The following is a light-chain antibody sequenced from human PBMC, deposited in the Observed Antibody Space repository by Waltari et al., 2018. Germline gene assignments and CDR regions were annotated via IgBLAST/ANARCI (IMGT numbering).Light chain of an antibody. CDR1: ESVRSY. CDR2: DAS. J-gene: IGKJ4*01. CDR3: QQRHNWPLT. V-gene: IGKV3-11*01. Sequence: EIVLTQSPATLSLSPGEGATLSCRASESVRSYLAWYQQKPGQAPRLLISDASNRASGIPARFSGSGSGTDFSLSISSLEPEDFAVYYCQQRHNWPLTFGGGTKVVIK.